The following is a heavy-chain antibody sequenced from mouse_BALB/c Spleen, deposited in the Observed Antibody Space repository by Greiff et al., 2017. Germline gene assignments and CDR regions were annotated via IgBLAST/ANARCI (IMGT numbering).Heavy chain of an antibody. V-gene: IGHV5-12-2*01. CDR2: ISNGGGST. CDR1: GFTFSSYT. Sequence: EVQLMESGGGLVQPGGSLKLSCAASGFTFSSYTMSWVRQTPEKRLEWVAYISNGGGSTYYPDTVKGRFTISRDNAKNTLYLQMSSLKSEDTAMYYCAREDYGYGYFDVWGAGTTVTVSS. CDR3: AREDYGYGYFDV. D-gene: IGHD1-1*01. J-gene: IGHJ1*01.